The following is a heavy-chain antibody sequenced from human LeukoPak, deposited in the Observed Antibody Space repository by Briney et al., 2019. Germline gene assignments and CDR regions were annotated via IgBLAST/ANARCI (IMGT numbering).Heavy chain of an antibody. J-gene: IGHJ5*02. Sequence: ASVKVSCKASGYTFTSYDINWVRQATGQGLEWMGWINPNSGGTNYAQKFQGRVTMTRDTSISTAYMELSRLRSDDTAVYYCAKCGMSRQWLVYNWFDPWGQGTLVTVSS. CDR2: INPNSGGT. CDR1: GYTFTSYD. D-gene: IGHD6-19*01. CDR3: AKCGMSRQWLVYNWFDP. V-gene: IGHV1-2*02.